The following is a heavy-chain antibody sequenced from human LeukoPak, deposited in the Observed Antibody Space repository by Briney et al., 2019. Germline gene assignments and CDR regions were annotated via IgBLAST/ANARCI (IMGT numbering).Heavy chain of an antibody. D-gene: IGHD3-22*01. Sequence: GESLKISCKGSGYSFTSYWIGWVRQMPGKGLEWMGIIYPGDSDTRYSPSFQGQVTISADKSISTAYLQWSSLKASDTAMYYCARAPVDYYDSSGYYSYLDYWGQGTLVTVSS. CDR3: ARAPVDYYDSSGYYSYLDY. CDR2: IYPGDSDT. V-gene: IGHV5-51*01. CDR1: GYSFTSYW. J-gene: IGHJ4*02.